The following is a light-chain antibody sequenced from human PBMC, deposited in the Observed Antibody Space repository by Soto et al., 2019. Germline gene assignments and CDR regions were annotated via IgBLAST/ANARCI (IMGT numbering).Light chain of an antibody. CDR3: GAWDSSLRAYG. CDR2: DDD. J-gene: IGLJ1*01. CDR1: SSNIGGNS. Sequence: QTVVTQPPSVSAAPGQRVTISCSGSSSNIGGNSVSWYQQLPGTAHKLLIYDDDKRPSGIPDRFSGSKSGTSATLGITGFQTGDEADYYCGAWDSSLRAYGFGTGTKLTVL. V-gene: IGLV1-51*01.